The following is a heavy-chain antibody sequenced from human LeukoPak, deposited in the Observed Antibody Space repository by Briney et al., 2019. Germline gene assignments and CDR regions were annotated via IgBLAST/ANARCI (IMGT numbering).Heavy chain of an antibody. J-gene: IGHJ5*02. CDR3: ARDLDGYRSGNGA. CDR2: INTDGSST. CDR1: GFTFSNYW. D-gene: IGHD5-12*01. Sequence: GGSLRLSCAASGFTFSNYWMHWVRQAPGKGLVWVSRINTDGSSTDYADSVKGRFTISRDNAKNTLYPRMNSLRAEDTAVYYCARDLDGYRSGNGAWGQGTLVTVSS. V-gene: IGHV3-74*01.